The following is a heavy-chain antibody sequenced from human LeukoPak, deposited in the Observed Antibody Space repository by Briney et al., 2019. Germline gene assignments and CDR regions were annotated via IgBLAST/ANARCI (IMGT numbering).Heavy chain of an antibody. CDR1: GGSFSGYY. CDR2: INHSGST. Sequence: SETLSLTCAVYGGSFSGYYWSWIRQPTGKGLEWIGEINHSGSTNYNPSLKSRVTISVDTSKNQFSLKLSSVTAADTAVYYCARGRLSYYYDSRGWFDPWGQGTLVTVSS. D-gene: IGHD3-22*01. J-gene: IGHJ5*02. V-gene: IGHV4-34*01. CDR3: ARGRLSYYYDSRGWFDP.